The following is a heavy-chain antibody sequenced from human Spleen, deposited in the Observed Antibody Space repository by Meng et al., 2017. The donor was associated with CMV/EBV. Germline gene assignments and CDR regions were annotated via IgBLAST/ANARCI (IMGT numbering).Heavy chain of an antibody. CDR3: AKCSLGTNSWYSGMDV. J-gene: IGHJ6*02. CDR2: ISGSGGST. CDR1: GFTFSSYA. D-gene: IGHD6-13*01. Sequence: GESLKISCAASGFTFSSYAMSWVHQAPGKGLEWVSGISGSGGSTYYADSVKGRFTISRDNPKNTLYLQMNSLRAEDTAVYYCAKCSLGTNSWYSGMDVWGQGTTVTVSS. V-gene: IGHV3-23*01.